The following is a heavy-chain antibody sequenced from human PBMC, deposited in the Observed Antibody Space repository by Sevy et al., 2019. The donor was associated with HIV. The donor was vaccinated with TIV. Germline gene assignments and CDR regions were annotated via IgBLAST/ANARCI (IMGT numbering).Heavy chain of an antibody. CDR1: GGSISSYY. J-gene: IGHJ5*02. CDR3: AGEGLYYYDSSGYYYENWFDP. V-gene: IGHV4-4*07. CDR2: IYTSGST. D-gene: IGHD3-22*01. Sequence: SETLSLTCTVSGGSISSYYWSWIRQPAGKGLEWIGRIYTSGSTNYNPSLKSRVTMSVDTSKNQFSLKLSSVTAADTAVYYCAGEGLYYYDSSGYYYENWFDPWGQGTLVTVSS.